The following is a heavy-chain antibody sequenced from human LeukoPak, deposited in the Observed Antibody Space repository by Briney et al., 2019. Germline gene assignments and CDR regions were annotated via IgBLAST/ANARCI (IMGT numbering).Heavy chain of an antibody. Sequence: GGSLRLSCAASGFTFSTYNMNWVRQAPGKGLEWVSFISTSSSYIYYADSVKGRFTISRDNSKNTLYLQMNSLRAEDTAVYYCAKDRYYYGSGSYLGYYFDYWGQGTLVTVSS. CDR3: AKDRYYYGSGSYLGYYFDY. CDR2: ISTSSSYI. V-gene: IGHV3-21*01. CDR1: GFTFSTYN. D-gene: IGHD3-10*01. J-gene: IGHJ4*02.